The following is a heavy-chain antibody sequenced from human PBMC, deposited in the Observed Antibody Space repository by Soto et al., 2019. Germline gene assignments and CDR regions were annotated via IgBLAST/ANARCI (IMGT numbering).Heavy chain of an antibody. CDR1: GFTFSSYS. Sequence: VGSLRLSCAASGFTFSSYSMNWVRQAPGKGLEWVSYISSSSSTIYYADSVKGRFTISRDNAKNSLYLQMNSLRDEDTAVYYCLGFVVVTAIIGYWGQGTLVTVS. V-gene: IGHV3-48*02. CDR3: LGFVVVTAIIGY. D-gene: IGHD2-21*02. CDR2: ISSSSSTI. J-gene: IGHJ4*02.